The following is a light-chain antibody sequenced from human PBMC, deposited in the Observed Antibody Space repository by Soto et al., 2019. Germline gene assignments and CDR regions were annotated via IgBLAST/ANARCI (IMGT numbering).Light chain of an antibody. V-gene: IGKV2-28*01. CDR1: QSLLHSNGYNY. CDR3: MQALQTPLVT. Sequence: DIVMTQSPLSLPVTPGEPASISCRSSQSLLHSNGYNYLDWYLQKPGQSPQLLIYLGSNRSSGVPDRFSGSGSGTDFTLTISRVEAEDVGVYYCMQALQTPLVTFGPGTKVDIK. CDR2: LGS. J-gene: IGKJ3*01.